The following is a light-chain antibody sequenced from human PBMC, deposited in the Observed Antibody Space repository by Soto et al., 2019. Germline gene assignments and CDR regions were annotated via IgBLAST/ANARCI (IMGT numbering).Light chain of an antibody. J-gene: IGLJ1*01. V-gene: IGLV1-44*01. Sequence: SVVTQPPTACGTPGQRVTISCSTSSSNLGDNAVNWYQHVPGTAPKLLIYSYDQRPSGVPDRFSGSKSGTSASLAISGLQSEDEADYYCAAWDASLDGYVFGTGTKVTVL. CDR3: AAWDASLDGYV. CDR1: SSNLGDNA. CDR2: SYD.